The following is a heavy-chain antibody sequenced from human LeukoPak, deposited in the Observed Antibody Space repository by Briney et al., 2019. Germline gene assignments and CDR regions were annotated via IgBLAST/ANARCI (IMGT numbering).Heavy chain of an antibody. Sequence: QPGGSLTLSCAASGFIFSNHWMHWVRQAPGKGLVWVSRLNLDGTTTSYADSVEGRFTISRDNAKNTLYLQMNSLRAEDTAVYYCAKNYYGSGSYYNAGAFDIWGQGTMVTVSS. CDR2: LNLDGTTT. D-gene: IGHD3-10*01. CDR1: GFIFSNHW. CDR3: AKNYYGSGSYYNAGAFDI. J-gene: IGHJ3*02. V-gene: IGHV3-74*01.